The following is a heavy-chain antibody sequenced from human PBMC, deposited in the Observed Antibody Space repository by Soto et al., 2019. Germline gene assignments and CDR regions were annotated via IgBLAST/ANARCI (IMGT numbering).Heavy chain of an antibody. CDR3: ARAGAKRGSEWPNWFEP. D-gene: IGHD3-3*01. V-gene: IGHV4-30-2*01. J-gene: IGHJ5*02. Sequence: QLQLQESGLGLVQPSQTLSLTCAVSGGSISSGGYSWSCIRQPPGKALEWIGYIYHSGSTYYKPSLRSRVTISVDMAKNEVSLKMTSVTAADTAMYSCARAGAKRGSEWPNWFEPWGQGTLVTVSS. CDR2: IYHSGST. CDR1: GGSISSGGYS.